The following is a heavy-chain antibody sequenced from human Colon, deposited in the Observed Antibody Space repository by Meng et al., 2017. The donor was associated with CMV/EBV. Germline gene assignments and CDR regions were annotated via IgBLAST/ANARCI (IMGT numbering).Heavy chain of an antibody. CDR2: ITGSGDTT. CDR1: GFMFRNYA. CDR3: LRDPLLLPRRY. D-gene: IGHD3-3*01. J-gene: IGHJ4*02. Sequence: GFMFRNYAISWGRQAPGKGLEWVSAITGSGDTTFYADSVRGRFTISRDNSQNTVYLHMTSLRADDTATYYCLRDPLLLPRRYWGQGTLVTVSS. V-gene: IGHV3-23*01.